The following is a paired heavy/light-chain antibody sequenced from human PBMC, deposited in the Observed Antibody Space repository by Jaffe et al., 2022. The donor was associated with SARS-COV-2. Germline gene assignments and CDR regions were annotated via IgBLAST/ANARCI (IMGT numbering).Heavy chain of an antibody. CDR3: AKALGYCTSTSCLWYFDY. CDR2: ISGSGGDT. D-gene: IGHD2-2*01. J-gene: IGHJ4*02. CDR1: GFTFSSYA. V-gene: IGHV3-23*01. Sequence: EVQLLESGGGLVQPGGSLRLSCAASGFTFSSYAMTWVRQAPGKGLEWVSAISGSGGDTYYADSVKGRFTISRDNSKNTLFLQLNSLRAEDTAVYYCAKALGYCTSTSCLWYFDYWGQGTLVTVSS.
Light chain of an antibody. CDR3: QHYNTYPWT. CDR2: KAS. CDR1: QSISSW. J-gene: IGKJ1*01. Sequence: DIQMTQSPSTLSASVGDRVTITCRASQSISSWLAWYQQKPGKAPKLLIYKASSLESGVPSRFIGSGSGTEFTLTISSLQPDDFATYYCQHYNTYPWTFGHGTKVEIK. V-gene: IGKV1-5*03.